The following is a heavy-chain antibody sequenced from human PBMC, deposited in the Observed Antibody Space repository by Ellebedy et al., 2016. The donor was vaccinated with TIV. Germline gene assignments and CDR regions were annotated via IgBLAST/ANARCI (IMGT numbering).Heavy chain of an antibody. CDR1: GFTFTSFG. D-gene: IGHD2-8*02. V-gene: IGHV1-18*04. J-gene: IGHJ4*02. Sequence: ASVKVSYKASGFTFTSFGISWVRQAPGQGLEWMGWIAVYNGNTNYAHNLQGRVAMTTDTSTRTAYMELRSLRHDDTAFYYCARVGWGYTGGEDNWGQGTLVTVSS. CDR3: ARVGWGYTGGEDN. CDR2: IAVYNGNT.